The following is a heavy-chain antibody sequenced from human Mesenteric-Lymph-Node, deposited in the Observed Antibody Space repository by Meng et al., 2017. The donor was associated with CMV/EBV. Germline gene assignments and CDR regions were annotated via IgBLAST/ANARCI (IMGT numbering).Heavy chain of an antibody. Sequence: GGSLRLSCAASGFTFSSYGMHWVRQAPGKGLEWVAFIRYDGSNKYYADSVKGRFTISRDNSKNTLYLQMNSLRAEDTAVYYCANSIPAADYYGMDVWDQGTTVTVSS. V-gene: IGHV3-30*02. CDR1: GFTFSSYG. CDR2: IRYDGSNK. J-gene: IGHJ6*02. CDR3: ANSIPAADYYGMDV. D-gene: IGHD2-2*01.